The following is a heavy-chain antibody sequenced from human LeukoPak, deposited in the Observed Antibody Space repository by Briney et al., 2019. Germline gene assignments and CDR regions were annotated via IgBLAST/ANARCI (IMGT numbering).Heavy chain of an antibody. V-gene: IGHV3-30*18. J-gene: IGHJ4*02. D-gene: IGHD3-22*01. CDR2: ISYDGSNK. Sequence: GGSLRLSCAASGFTFSSYGMHWVRQAPGKGLEWVAVISYDGSNKYYADSVKGRFTISRDNSKNTLYLQMNSLRAEDTAVYYCAKDSRLLRGVFDYWGQGTLVTVSS. CDR3: AKDSRLLRGVFDY. CDR1: GFTFSSYG.